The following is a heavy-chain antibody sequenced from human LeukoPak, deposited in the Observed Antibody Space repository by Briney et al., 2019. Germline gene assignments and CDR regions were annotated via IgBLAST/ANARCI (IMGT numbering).Heavy chain of an antibody. Sequence: SETLSLTCTVSGGSISSYYWSWIRQPPGKGLEWIGYIYYSGSTNYNPSLKSRVTISVDTSKNQFSLKLSSVTAADTAVYYCARDPGYCSGGSCYRLNWFDPWGKGTLVTVSS. CDR3: ARDPGYCSGGSCYRLNWFDP. J-gene: IGHJ5*02. V-gene: IGHV4-59*01. D-gene: IGHD2-15*01. CDR1: GGSISSYY. CDR2: IYYSGST.